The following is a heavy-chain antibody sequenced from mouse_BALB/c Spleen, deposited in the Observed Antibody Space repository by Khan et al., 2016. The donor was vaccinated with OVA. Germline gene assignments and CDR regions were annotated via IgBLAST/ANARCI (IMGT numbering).Heavy chain of an antibody. J-gene: IGHJ3*01. Sequence: QVQLKQSGPELVKPGASVKMSCKASGYTFTDYVINWVKQRTGQGLEWIGDIYPVSGSTYYNEKFKGKAKLTADKSSNTAYMQLSSLTFEDSAVYFCARGGYSVFAYWGQGTLVTVSP. CDR2: IYPVSGST. CDR1: GYTFTDYV. V-gene: IGHV1-77*01. CDR3: ARGGYSVFAY. D-gene: IGHD1-1*01.